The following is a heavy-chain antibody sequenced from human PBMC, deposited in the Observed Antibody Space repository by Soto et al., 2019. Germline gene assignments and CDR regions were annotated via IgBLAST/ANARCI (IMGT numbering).Heavy chain of an antibody. CDR3: ARGHLAVVPVASWFYYMDV. Sequence: QVQLVQSGAEVEKPGASVKVSCKASGYTFTNYAVHWVRQAPGQRLAWMGWINAGNGNTRYSQKFQGRVTITRDTPARTVYMELSSLRSEDTAVYYCARGHLAVVPVASWFYYMDVWGKGATVTVSS. CDR1: GYTFTNYA. J-gene: IGHJ6*03. D-gene: IGHD2-2*01. CDR2: INAGNGNT. V-gene: IGHV1-3*01.